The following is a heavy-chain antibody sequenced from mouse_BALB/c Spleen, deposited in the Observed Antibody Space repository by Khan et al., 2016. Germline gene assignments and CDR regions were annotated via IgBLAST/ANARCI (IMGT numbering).Heavy chain of an antibody. CDR2: ISYSGST. Sequence: EVQLQESGPGLVKPSQSLSLTCTVTGYSITSDYAWNWIRQFPGNKLEWMGYISYSGSTSYNPSLKSRISITRDTSKNQFFLQLNSVTTEDTATYYCARRGTARATPFAYWGQGTLVTVSA. D-gene: IGHD3-2*01. CDR3: ARRGTARATPFAY. J-gene: IGHJ3*01. V-gene: IGHV3-2*02. CDR1: GYSITSDYA.